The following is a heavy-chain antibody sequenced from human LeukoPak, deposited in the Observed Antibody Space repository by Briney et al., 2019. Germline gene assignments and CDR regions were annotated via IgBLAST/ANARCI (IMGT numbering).Heavy chain of an antibody. Sequence: ASVKVSCKASGYTFTGYYMHWVRQAPGQGLEWMGWINPGSGATNCAQRFHGRVTMTRDTSISTVYMELSRLRSDDTAVYYCARDVGEYCSSINCHASDYWGQGTLVTVSS. CDR2: INPGSGAT. V-gene: IGHV1-2*02. CDR3: ARDVGEYCSSINCHASDY. CDR1: GYTFTGYY. D-gene: IGHD2-2*01. J-gene: IGHJ4*02.